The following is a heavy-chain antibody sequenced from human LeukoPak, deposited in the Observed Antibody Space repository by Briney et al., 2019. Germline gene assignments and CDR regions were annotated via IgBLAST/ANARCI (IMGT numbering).Heavy chain of an antibody. Sequence: GGSLRLSCVASGFTFRNTWMAWVRQAPGKGLEWVANINQDASTKHYVDSVKGRFTISRDNAKNSLYLQMNSLRAEDTAVYYCARDQSGNLDYWGQGTLVTVSA. CDR2: INQDASTK. V-gene: IGHV3-7*01. D-gene: IGHD1-26*01. CDR3: ARDQSGNLDY. J-gene: IGHJ4*02. CDR1: GFTFRNTW.